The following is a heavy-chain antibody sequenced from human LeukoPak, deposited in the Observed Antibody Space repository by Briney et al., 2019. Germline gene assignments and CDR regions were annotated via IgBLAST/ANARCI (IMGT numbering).Heavy chain of an antibody. J-gene: IGHJ5*02. CDR3: ARDSGTTGEVKFDP. CDR2: IYSSGNT. D-gene: IGHD3-10*01. CDR1: GASISSSNYY. V-gene: IGHV4-39*07. Sequence: SETLSLTCAVSGASISSSNYYWGWVRQSPGKGLEWIGNIYSSGNTYYNASLKSRVTMYIDTSKNQFSLKLRSVTAANTAVYYCARDSGTTGEVKFDPWGQGILVTVSS.